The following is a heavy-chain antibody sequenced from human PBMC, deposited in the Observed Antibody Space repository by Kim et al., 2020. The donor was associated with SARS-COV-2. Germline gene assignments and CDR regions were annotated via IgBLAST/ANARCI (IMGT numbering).Heavy chain of an antibody. Sequence: GGSLRLSCAASGFTFSSYSMNWVRQAPGKGLEWFSSISSSSSYIYYADSVKGRFTISRDNAKNSLYLQMNSLRAEDTAVYYCARDRGSYGSRDAFDIWGQGTMVTVSS. CDR1: GFTFSSYS. J-gene: IGHJ3*02. D-gene: IGHD1-26*01. CDR3: ARDRGSYGSRDAFDI. V-gene: IGHV3-21*01. CDR2: ISSSSSYI.